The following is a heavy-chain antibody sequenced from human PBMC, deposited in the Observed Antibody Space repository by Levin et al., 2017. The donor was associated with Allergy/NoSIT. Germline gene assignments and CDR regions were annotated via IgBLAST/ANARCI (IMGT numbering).Heavy chain of an antibody. Sequence: SCAASGFTFSSYWMHWVRQAPGKGLVWVSRINSDGSSTSYADSVKGRFTISRDNAKNTLYLQMNSLRAEDTAVYYCARARRYSYGAADYWGQGTLVTVSS. CDR2: INSDGSST. CDR1: GFTFSSYW. V-gene: IGHV3-74*01. D-gene: IGHD5-18*01. CDR3: ARARRYSYGAADY. J-gene: IGHJ4*02.